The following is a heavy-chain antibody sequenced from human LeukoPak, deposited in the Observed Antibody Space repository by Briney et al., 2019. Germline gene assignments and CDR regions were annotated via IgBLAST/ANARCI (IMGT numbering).Heavy chain of an antibody. Sequence: PSETLSLTCIVSGYSITSGYYWGWIRQPPGKGLEWIGSIYHSGDTYYNPSLKSRVTISVDTSKNQFSLKLDSVTAADTAVYYCAKGTSSGWYYFDYWGQGTLVTVSS. D-gene: IGHD6-19*01. J-gene: IGHJ4*02. V-gene: IGHV4-38-2*02. CDR3: AKGTSSGWYYFDY. CDR2: IYHSGDT. CDR1: GYSITSGYY.